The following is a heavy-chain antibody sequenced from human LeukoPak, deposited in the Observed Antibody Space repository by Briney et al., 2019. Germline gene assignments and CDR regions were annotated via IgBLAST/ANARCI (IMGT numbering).Heavy chain of an antibody. CDR2: IYHSGST. CDR3: ARDRGGAAPIDY. Sequence: TSETLSLTCTVSGGSISSSSYYWGWIRQPPGKGLEWIGSIYHSGSTYYNPSLKSRVTISVDTSENQFSLKLSSVTAADTAVYYCARDRGGAAPIDYWGQGTLVTVSS. V-gene: IGHV4-39*07. D-gene: IGHD6-6*01. J-gene: IGHJ4*02. CDR1: GGSISSSSYY.